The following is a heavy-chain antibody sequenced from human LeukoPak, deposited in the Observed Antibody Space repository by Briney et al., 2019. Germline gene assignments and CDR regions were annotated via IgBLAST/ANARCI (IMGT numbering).Heavy chain of an antibody. J-gene: IGHJ3*02. CDR3: AKVSYGDYVNDAFDI. CDR2: ISGSGGST. V-gene: IGHV3-23*01. Sequence: GGPLRLSCAASGFTFSSYAMSWVRQAPGKGLEWVSAISGSGGSTYYADSVKGRFTISRDNSKNTLYLQMNSLRAEDTAVYYCAKVSYGDYVNDAFDIWGQGTMVTVSS. CDR1: GFTFSSYA. D-gene: IGHD4-17*01.